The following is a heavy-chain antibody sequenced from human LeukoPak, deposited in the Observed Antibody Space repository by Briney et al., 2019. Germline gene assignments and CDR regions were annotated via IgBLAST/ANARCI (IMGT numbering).Heavy chain of an antibody. CDR3: ARKEVVGAAPRRGFDY. Sequence: SVKVSSKASGGTFSSYAFTWVRQAPGQGLEWMGRIIPIFGIADYAQKFQGRVTITPDKSTSTAYVELSSLRSEDTAVYYCARKEVVGAAPRRGFDYWGQGTLVTVSS. D-gene: IGHD1-26*01. CDR2: IIPIFGIA. J-gene: IGHJ4*02. V-gene: IGHV1-69*10. CDR1: GGTFSSYA.